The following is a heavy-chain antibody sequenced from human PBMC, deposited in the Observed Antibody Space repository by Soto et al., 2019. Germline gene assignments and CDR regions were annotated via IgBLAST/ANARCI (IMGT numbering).Heavy chain of an antibody. J-gene: IGHJ5*02. V-gene: IGHV1-24*01. D-gene: IGHD3-3*01. CDR2: FDPEDGET. Sequence: GASVKVSCKVSRYTLTELSMHWVRQAPGKGLEWMGGFDPEDGETIYAQKFQGRVTMTGDTSTSTVYMELSSLRSEDTAVYYCARFAYDFWSGPQLWFDPWGQGTLVTVSS. CDR3: ARFAYDFWSGPQLWFDP. CDR1: RYTLTELS.